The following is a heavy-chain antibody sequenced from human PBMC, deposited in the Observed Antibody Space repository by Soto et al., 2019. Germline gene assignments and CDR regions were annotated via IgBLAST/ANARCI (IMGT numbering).Heavy chain of an antibody. V-gene: IGHV3-23*01. D-gene: IGHD1-1*01. CDR1: GFTFSSYA. CDR3: AKISGDPFPTNDHPTKFDY. J-gene: IGHJ4*02. CDR2: IRGSGGST. Sequence: EVQLLESGGGLVQPGGSLRLSCAASGFTFSSYAMRWVRQAPGKGLEWVSAIRGSGGSTYYADSVKGRFTISRDNSKNTLYLQRNSLRAEDTAVYSCAKISGDPFPTNDHPTKFDYWGQGTLLTVSS.